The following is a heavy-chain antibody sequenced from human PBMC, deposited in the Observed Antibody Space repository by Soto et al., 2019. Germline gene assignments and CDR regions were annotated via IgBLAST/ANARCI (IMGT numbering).Heavy chain of an antibody. J-gene: IGHJ4*02. Sequence: GGSLRLSCAASGFTFSSYSMNWVRQAPGKGLEWVSSISSSSSYIYYADSVKGRFTISRDNAKNSLYLQMNSLRAEDTAVYYCASRSRIRDDFWSGYPPFDYWGQGTLVTVSS. D-gene: IGHD3-3*01. CDR2: ISSSSSYI. CDR1: GFTFSSYS. V-gene: IGHV3-21*01. CDR3: ASRSRIRDDFWSGYPPFDY.